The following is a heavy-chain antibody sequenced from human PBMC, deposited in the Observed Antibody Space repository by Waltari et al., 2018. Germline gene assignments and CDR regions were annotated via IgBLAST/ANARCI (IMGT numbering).Heavy chain of an antibody. D-gene: IGHD3-10*01. CDR1: GFTFSSYS. V-gene: IGHV3-21*01. J-gene: IGHJ4*02. CDR3: ARLVWGSGSYYNGPHFDY. Sequence: EVQLVESGGGLVKPGGSLSLSCAASGFTFSSYSMTWVRQAPGTGLEWVSSISSSSSYIYYADSVKGRFTISRDNAKNSLYLQMNSLRAEDTAVYYCARLVWGSGSYYNGPHFDYWGQGTLVTVSS. CDR2: ISSSSSYI.